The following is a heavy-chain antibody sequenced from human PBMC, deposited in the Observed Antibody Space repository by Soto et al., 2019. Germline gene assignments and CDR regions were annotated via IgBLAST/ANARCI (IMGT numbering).Heavy chain of an antibody. CDR1: GFTFSSYA. CDR3: ARDLFCSGGSCSFDSSGWFDP. D-gene: IGHD2-15*01. V-gene: IGHV3-30-3*01. CDR2: ISYDGSNK. Sequence: QVQLVESGGGVVQPGRSLRLSCAASGFTFSSYAMHWVRQAPGKGLEWVAVISYDGSNKYYADSVKGRFTISRDNSKNTLYLQMNSLRAEDTAVYYCARDLFCSGGSCSFDSSGWFDPWGQGTLVTVSS. J-gene: IGHJ5*02.